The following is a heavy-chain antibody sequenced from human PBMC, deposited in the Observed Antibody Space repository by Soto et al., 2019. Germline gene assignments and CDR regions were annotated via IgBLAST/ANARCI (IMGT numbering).Heavy chain of an antibody. CDR1: GGSISSGDYY. J-gene: IGHJ5*02. CDR3: ARDRWGGGWFDP. CDR2: IYYSGST. D-gene: IGHD7-27*01. V-gene: IGHV4-30-4*01. Sequence: QVQLQESGPGLVKPSQTLSLTCTVSGGSISSGDYYWSWIRQPPGKGLEWIGYIYYSGSTYYNPSLQSRVTISVDTSKNQFSLQLSSVTAADTAVYYCARDRWGGGWFDPWGQGTLVTVSS.